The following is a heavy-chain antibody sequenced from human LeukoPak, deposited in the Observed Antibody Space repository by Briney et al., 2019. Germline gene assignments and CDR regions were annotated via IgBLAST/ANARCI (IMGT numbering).Heavy chain of an antibody. D-gene: IGHD3-10*01. CDR2: IRDKANTYAT. J-gene: IGHJ3*02. CDR1: GFTFSAST. V-gene: IGHV3-73*01. CDR3: VAGTQGIGAFDI. Sequence: GGSLRLSWAASGFTFSASTIHWVRQASGRGLEWVGRIRDKANTYATSYGATLKGRFTISRDDLKNTAYLQMNSLRNDDTAVYYCVAGTQGIGAFDIWGQGTMVSVSS.